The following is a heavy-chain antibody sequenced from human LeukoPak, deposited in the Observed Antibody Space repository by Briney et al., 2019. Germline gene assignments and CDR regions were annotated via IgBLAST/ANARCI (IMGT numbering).Heavy chain of an antibody. CDR3: ARTNTLDRGPIIDPLDY. Sequence: GGSLRLSCEASGFTFSSYGMHWVRQAPGKGLEWVAYIWYAVKGQFTISRDNSKNTLYLQMNSLRAEDTAVYFCARTNTLDRGPIIDPLDYWGQGTLVTVSS. J-gene: IGHJ4*02. V-gene: IGHV3-33*08. CDR1: GFTFSSYG. CDR2: IWY. D-gene: IGHD3-10*01.